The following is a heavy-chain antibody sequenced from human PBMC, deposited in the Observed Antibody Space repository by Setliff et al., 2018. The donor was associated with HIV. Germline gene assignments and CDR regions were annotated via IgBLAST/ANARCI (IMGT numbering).Heavy chain of an antibody. CDR2: INPNSGGT. V-gene: IGHV1-2*02. CDR1: GYTFTGYY. CDR3: ARASVGVTFGGVIVSSYYFDY. J-gene: IGHJ4*02. Sequence: ASVKVSCKASGYTFTGYYMHWVRQAPGQGLEWMGWINPNSGGTNYAQKFQGSVTMTRDTSISTAYMELSRLRSDDTAVYYCARASVGVTFGGVIVSSYYFDYWGQGTLVTVSS. D-gene: IGHD3-16*02.